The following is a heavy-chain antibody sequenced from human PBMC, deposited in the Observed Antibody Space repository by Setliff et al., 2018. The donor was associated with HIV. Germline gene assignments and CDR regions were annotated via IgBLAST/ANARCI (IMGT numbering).Heavy chain of an antibody. V-gene: IGHV1-8*02. D-gene: IGHD2-21*02. J-gene: IGHJ4*02. CDR2: MNPNSGNT. CDR3: ARGVVGGGDCYY. CDR1: GYTFTSYD. Sequence: ASVKVSCKASGYTFTSYDINWVRQATGQGLEWMGWMNPNSGNTGYAQKFQGRVTVTRNTSMSTAYMELSSLRSEDTAVYYCARGVVGGGDCYYWGQGTLVTVSS.